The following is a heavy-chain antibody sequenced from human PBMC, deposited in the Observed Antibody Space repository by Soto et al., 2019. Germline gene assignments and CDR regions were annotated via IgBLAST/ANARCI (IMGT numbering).Heavy chain of an antibody. V-gene: IGHV4-59*12. J-gene: IGHJ4*02. CDR2: IYHSGST. Sequence: SETLSLTCTVSGGSISSYYWRWIRQPPGKGLEWIGYIYHSGSTYYNPSLKSRVTISVDRSKNQFSLKLSSVTAADTAVYYCARGVTTVTTIDYWGQGTLVTVSS. D-gene: IGHD4-17*01. CDR1: GGSISSYY. CDR3: ARGVTTVTTIDY.